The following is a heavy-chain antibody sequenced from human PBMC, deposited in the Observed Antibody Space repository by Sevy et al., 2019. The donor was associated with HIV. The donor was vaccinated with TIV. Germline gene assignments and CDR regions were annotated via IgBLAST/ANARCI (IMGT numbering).Heavy chain of an antibody. V-gene: IGHV3-48*03. CDR3: AGGYQLPHYYYGMDV. CDR2: ISSSGSTI. D-gene: IGHD2-2*01. J-gene: IGHJ6*02. Sequence: GGSLRLSCAASGFTFSSYEMNWVRQAPGKGLEWVSYISSSGSTIYYADSVKGRFTISRDNAKNSLYLQMNSLRAEDTAVYYCAGGYQLPHYYYGMDVCGQGTTVTVSS. CDR1: GFTFSSYE.